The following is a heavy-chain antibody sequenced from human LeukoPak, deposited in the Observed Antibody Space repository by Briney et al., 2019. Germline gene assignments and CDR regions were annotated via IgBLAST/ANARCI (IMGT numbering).Heavy chain of an antibody. D-gene: IGHD2-15*01. V-gene: IGHV4-39*02. J-gene: IGHJ6*02. Sequence: SETLSLTCTVSGGSISSSSYYWGWIRQPPGKGLEWIGSIYYSGSTYYNPSLKSRVTISVDTSKNQFSLKLSSVTAADTAVYYCARDGYCSGGRCYGMDVWGLGTTVTVSS. CDR3: ARDGYCSGGRCYGMDV. CDR2: IYYSGST. CDR1: GGSISSSSYY.